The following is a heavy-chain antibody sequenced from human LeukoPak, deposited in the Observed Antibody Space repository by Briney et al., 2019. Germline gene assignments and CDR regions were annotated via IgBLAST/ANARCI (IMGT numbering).Heavy chain of an antibody. D-gene: IGHD5-18*01. V-gene: IGHV3-23*05. J-gene: IGHJ4*02. Sequence: GGSLRLSCAASGFNFNSYTMNWVRQAPGKGLQWVANILASGSPTYYADSVKGRFIISRDNSENTVYLQMNNLRAEDSALYYCAGRVTGYSSGYVYWGQGTLVTVSS. CDR2: ILASGSPT. CDR1: GFNFNSYT. CDR3: AGRVTGYSSGYVY.